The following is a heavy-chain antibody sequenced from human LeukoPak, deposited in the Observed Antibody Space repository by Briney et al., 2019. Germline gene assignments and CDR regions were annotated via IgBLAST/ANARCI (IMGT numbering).Heavy chain of an antibody. J-gene: IGHJ4*02. CDR2: IWYDGSNK. Sequence: PGGSLRLSCAASRFTFTNYGMHWVRQAPGKGLERVAVIWYDGSNKYYADSVKGRFTISRDNSKNTLYLQMNSLRAEDTAVYYCARDKNSGIYYIDYWGQGTLVTVSS. CDR1: RFTFTNYG. CDR3: ARDKNSGIYYIDY. V-gene: IGHV3-33*01. D-gene: IGHD1-26*01.